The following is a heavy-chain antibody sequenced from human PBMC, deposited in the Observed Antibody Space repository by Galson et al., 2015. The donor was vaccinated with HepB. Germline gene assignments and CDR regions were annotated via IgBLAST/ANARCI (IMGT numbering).Heavy chain of an antibody. V-gene: IGHV3-23*01. CDR2: ISGSGGST. J-gene: IGHJ2*01. Sequence: SLRLSCAASGFTFSSYAMNWVRQAPGKGLEWVSSISGSGGSTNYADSVKGRFTISRDNSKNTLYVQIKSLRAEDTAVYYCAKEIVSAISWNFDLWGRGTLVTVSP. D-gene: IGHD5/OR15-5a*01. CDR1: GFTFSSYA. CDR3: AKEIVSAISWNFDL.